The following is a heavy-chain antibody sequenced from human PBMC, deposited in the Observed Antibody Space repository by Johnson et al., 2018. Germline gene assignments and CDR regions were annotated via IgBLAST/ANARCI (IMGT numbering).Heavy chain of an antibody. CDR3: AALSEVAPPWAFDS. Sequence: QLVESGPEVKKPGTTVKVSCKASGFKFNSFGVQWVRQTRGQRLEWIGWIATGNGFTNSTQKFQERITITRDMSTSTAYMELSNLRSEDTAVYYCAALSEVAPPWAFDSGGQGTMVLVSS. CDR1: GFKFNSFG. V-gene: IGHV1-58*01. D-gene: IGHD2-15*01. CDR2: IATGNGFT. J-gene: IGHJ3*02.